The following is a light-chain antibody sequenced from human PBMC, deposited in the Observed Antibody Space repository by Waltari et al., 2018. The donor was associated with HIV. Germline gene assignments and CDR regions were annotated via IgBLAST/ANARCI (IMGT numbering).Light chain of an antibody. J-gene: IGKJ4*01. V-gene: IGKV3-15*01. CDR1: KSITIN. CDR3: QQYNNWPLT. CDR2: STS. Sequence: EIVMTQSPATLSGSPGEGVTLSCRASKSITINLAWYQQKPGQAPRLLMFSTSNRDTGVPARFSGSGSGTEFSLTISSLQSEDFAVYYCQQYNNWPLTFGGGTKVEIK.